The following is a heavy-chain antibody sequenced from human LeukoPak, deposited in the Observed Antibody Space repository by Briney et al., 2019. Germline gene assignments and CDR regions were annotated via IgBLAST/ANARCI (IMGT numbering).Heavy chain of an antibody. D-gene: IGHD5-24*01. J-gene: IGHJ4*02. CDR1: GGSFSGYY. V-gene: IGHV4-34*01. CDR2: INHSGST. CDR3: ARGRRDGYND. Sequence: SETLSLTCAVYGGSFSGYYWSWIRQPPGKGLEWIGEINHSGSTNYNPSLKSRVTISVDTSKNQFSLKPSSVTAADTAVYYCARGRRDGYNDWGQGTLVTVSS.